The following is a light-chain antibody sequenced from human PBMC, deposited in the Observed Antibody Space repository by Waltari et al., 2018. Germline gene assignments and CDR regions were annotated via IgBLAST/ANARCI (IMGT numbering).Light chain of an antibody. V-gene: IGLV1-47*01. J-gene: IGLJ3*02. CDR3: AAWDDTLSHWV. CDR1: SSNIGDNY. CDR2: SNT. Sequence: QSVLTQPPSASGTPGQRVTISCSGSSSNIGDNYVYWYQHLPGTAPKLLIFSNTQRPSGVRDRFSGSKSGTSASLAISGLRSEDEGDYYCAAWDDTLSHWVFGGGTKLTVL.